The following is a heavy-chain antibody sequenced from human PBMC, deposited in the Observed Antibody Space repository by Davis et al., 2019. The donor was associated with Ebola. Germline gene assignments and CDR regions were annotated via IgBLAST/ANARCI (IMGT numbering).Heavy chain of an antibody. D-gene: IGHD2-21*02. Sequence: HTGGSLRLSCAVSGFTLSDYWMHWVRQAPGEGLVWVARINSDGRSIKYADSVKARFTISRDNSKNRVSLQMDSLRAEDTAVYYCARDLVTRESYYAMDVWGQGTTVTVSS. J-gene: IGHJ6*02. V-gene: IGHV3-74*03. CDR1: GFTLSDYW. CDR3: ARDLVTRESYYAMDV. CDR2: INSDGRSI.